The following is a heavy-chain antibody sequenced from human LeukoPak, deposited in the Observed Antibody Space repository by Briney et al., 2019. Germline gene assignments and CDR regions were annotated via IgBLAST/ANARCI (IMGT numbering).Heavy chain of an antibody. CDR1: GGSFSGYY. D-gene: IGHD4-17*01. Sequence: SETLSLTCAVYGGSFSGYYWSWIRQPPGKGLEWIGEISHSGSTNYNPSLKSRVTISVDTSKNQFSLKLSSVTAADTAVYYCARGYGVYWGQGTLVTVPS. CDR2: ISHSGST. J-gene: IGHJ4*02. V-gene: IGHV4-34*01. CDR3: ARGYGVY.